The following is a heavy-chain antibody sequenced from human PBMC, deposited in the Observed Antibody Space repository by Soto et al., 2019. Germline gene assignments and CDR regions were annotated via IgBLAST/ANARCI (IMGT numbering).Heavy chain of an antibody. D-gene: IGHD2-15*01. CDR3: ARDQVVVAATPFDY. CDR1: GFTFSSYS. Sequence: EVQLVESGGGVVNPGGSLRLSCAASGFTFSSYSMNWVRQAPGKGLEWVSSISSSSSYIYYADSVEGRFTISRDNAKNSLYLQMNSLRAEDTAVYYCARDQVVVAATPFDYWGQGTLVTVSS. CDR2: ISSSSSYI. V-gene: IGHV3-21*01. J-gene: IGHJ4*02.